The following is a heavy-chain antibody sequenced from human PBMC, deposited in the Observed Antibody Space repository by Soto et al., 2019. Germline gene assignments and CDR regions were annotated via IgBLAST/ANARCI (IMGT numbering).Heavy chain of an antibody. J-gene: IGHJ6*02. CDR2: VSASGGGT. CDR3: AKSSSRVHYYAMDV. CDR1: GFTFSSYA. Sequence: EVQLLESGGGLVQPGGSLRLSCAASGFTFSSYAMNWVRQAPGKGLEWVAGVSASGGGTSYADSVKGRFTISRDNSKDTLYLQMNSRRAGDTPVYYCAKSSSRVHYYAMDVWGQGTTVTVCS. V-gene: IGHV3-23*01. D-gene: IGHD2-2*01.